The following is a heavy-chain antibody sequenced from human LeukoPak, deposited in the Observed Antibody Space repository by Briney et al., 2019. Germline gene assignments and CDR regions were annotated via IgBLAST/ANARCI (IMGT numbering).Heavy chain of an antibody. J-gene: IGHJ6*03. CDR2: IWYDGSNK. V-gene: IGHV3-33*01. Sequence: GGSLRLSCAASGFTFSSRGMHWVRQAPGKGLEWVALIWYDGSNKYYVDSVKGRFTISRDNSTNTLYLQMDSLRAEDTAVYYCARAGIVGLYYYYMDVWGKGTTVTVSS. D-gene: IGHD2-21*01. CDR1: GFTFSSRG. CDR3: ARAGIVGLYYYYMDV.